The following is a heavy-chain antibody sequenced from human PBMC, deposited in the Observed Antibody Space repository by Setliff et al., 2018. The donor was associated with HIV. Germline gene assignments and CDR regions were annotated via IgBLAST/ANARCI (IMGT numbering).Heavy chain of an antibody. Sequence: GGSMRLSCAASGFTFSDYDIHWVRQAPGKGLEWAAFMRYDGSNKDYADSVKGRFTIARDNSKNTLFLQMNSLRPEDTAIYYCAKDKSYHDYIWGSSVLAFWGQGTLVTVSS. D-gene: IGHD3-16*01. CDR2: MRYDGSNK. CDR3: AKDKSYHDYIWGSSVLAF. V-gene: IGHV3-30*02. CDR1: GFTFSDYD. J-gene: IGHJ4*02.